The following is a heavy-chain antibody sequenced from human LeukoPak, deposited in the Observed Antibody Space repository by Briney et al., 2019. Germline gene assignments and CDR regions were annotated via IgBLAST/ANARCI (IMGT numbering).Heavy chain of an antibody. J-gene: IGHJ2*01. CDR1: GFTVSSYY. D-gene: IGHD7-27*01. CDR3: ARDLGLYWYFDL. V-gene: IGHV3-66*01. CDR2: IYSGGST. Sequence: GGSLRLSCAASGFTVSSYYMSWVRQVPGKGLEWLSVIYSGGSTYYADSVKGRFTISRDNSKNTLYLQMNSLRAEDTAVYYCARDLGLYWYFDLWGRGTLVTVFS.